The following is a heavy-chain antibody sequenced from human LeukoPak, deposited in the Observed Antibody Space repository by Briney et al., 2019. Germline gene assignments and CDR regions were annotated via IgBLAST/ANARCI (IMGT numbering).Heavy chain of an antibody. Sequence: SETLSLTCIVSGGSVSSGSYYWGWIRQHPGKGLEWIGYIYNSVRTNYNPSLKSRVTISVDTSKNQLSLKLSSVTAADTAVYFCVRDLVTTIDHYYYGMDVWGQGTTVTVSS. D-gene: IGHD5-12*01. CDR2: IYNSVRT. J-gene: IGHJ6*02. CDR3: VRDLVTTIDHYYYGMDV. CDR1: GGSVSSGSYY. V-gene: IGHV4-61*01.